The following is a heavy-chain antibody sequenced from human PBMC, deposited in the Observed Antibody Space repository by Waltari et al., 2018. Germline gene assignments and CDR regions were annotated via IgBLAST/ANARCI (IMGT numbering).Heavy chain of an antibody. V-gene: IGHV3-48*04. CDR2: ISSSSSTI. D-gene: IGHD6-6*01. CDR1: GFTFSSYS. CDR3: ARDRIAARSPEYFQH. J-gene: IGHJ1*01. Sequence: EVQLVESGGGLVQPGGSLRLSCAASGFTFSSYSMNWVRQAPGKGLEWVSYISSSSSTIYYADSVKGRFTISRDNAKNSLYLQMNSLRAEDTAVYYCARDRIAARSPEYFQHWGQGTLVTVSS.